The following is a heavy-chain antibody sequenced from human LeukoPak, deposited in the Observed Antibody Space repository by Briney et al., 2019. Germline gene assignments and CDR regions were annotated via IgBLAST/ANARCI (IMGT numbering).Heavy chain of an antibody. Sequence: PGGSLRLTCAASGLTFSTYAMSWVRQAPGKGLEWVSTISGSGGSTYYADSVKGRFTISRDNSKNTLYLQMNSPRAEDTAVYYCAKATYSSSWNLYLDYWGQGTLVTVSS. CDR3: AKATYSSSWNLYLDY. CDR1: GLTFSTYA. V-gene: IGHV3-23*01. J-gene: IGHJ4*02. D-gene: IGHD6-13*01. CDR2: ISGSGGST.